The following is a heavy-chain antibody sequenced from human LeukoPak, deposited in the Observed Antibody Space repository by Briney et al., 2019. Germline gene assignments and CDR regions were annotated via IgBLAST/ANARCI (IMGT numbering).Heavy chain of an antibody. D-gene: IGHD3-10*01. CDR2: ISGSGGST. V-gene: IGHV3-23*01. Sequence: GGTLRLSCAASGFTFSSYGMSWVRQAPGKGLEWVSAISGSGGSTYYADSVKGRFTISRDNSKNTLYLQMNSLRAEDTAVYYCAKDRLLWFGEFTHDALDIWGQGTMVTVSS. CDR3: AKDRLLWFGEFTHDALDI. J-gene: IGHJ3*02. CDR1: GFTFSSYG.